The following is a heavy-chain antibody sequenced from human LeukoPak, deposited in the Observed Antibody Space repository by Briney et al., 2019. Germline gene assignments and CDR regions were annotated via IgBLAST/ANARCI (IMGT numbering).Heavy chain of an antibody. V-gene: IGHV4-34*01. CDR1: GGSFSGYY. CDR2: INHSGST. D-gene: IGHD4-17*01. Sequence: SETLSLNCAVYGGSFSGYYWSWIRQPPGKGLEWIGEINHSGSTNYNPSLKSRVTISVDTSKNQFSLKLCSVTAADTAVYYCARSTMTTVNYWGQGTLVTVSS. J-gene: IGHJ4*02. CDR3: ARSTMTTVNY.